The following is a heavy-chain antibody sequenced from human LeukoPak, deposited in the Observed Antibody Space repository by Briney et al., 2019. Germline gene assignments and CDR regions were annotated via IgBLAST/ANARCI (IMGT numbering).Heavy chain of an antibody. D-gene: IGHD3-22*01. CDR2: ISYSGST. V-gene: IGHV4-59*01. CDR3: AREPGFDSSGYLNWFDP. J-gene: IGHJ5*02. Sequence: KPSETLSLTCTVSGGSISSYYWSWIRQPPGKGLEGIACISYSGSTKYNPSLKSRVTISVDTSKNQLSLKLSSVTAADTAVYYCAREPGFDSSGYLNWFDPWGQGTLVTVSS. CDR1: GGSISSYY.